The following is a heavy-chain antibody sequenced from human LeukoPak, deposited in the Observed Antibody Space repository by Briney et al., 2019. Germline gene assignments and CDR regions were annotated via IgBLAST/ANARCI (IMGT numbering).Heavy chain of an antibody. V-gene: IGHV1-24*01. J-gene: IGHJ4*02. D-gene: IGHD3-10*01. Sequence: ASVTVSCKVSGYTLTELSMHWVRQAPGKGLEWMGGFDPEDGETIYAQEFQGRVTMTEDTSTDTAYMELSSLRSEDAAVYYCGTGGAMVRGVIVREYYLDYWGQGTLVTVSS. CDR3: GTGGAMVRGVIVREYYLDY. CDR1: GYTLTELS. CDR2: FDPEDGET.